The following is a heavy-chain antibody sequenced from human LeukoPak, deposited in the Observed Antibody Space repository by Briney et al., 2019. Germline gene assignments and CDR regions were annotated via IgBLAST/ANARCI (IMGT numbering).Heavy chain of an antibody. CDR1: GGSVRSDISH. V-gene: IGHV4-61*01. D-gene: IGHD6-19*01. CDR2: VHYSGSA. CDR3: ARRYAHSSGWAPRIDY. Sequence: SETLSLTCSVSGGSVRSDISHWSWIRQPPGKGLEWIGYVHYSGSANYNPSLESRVTMSLDNSKNQFSLDLTSVTAADTAVYYCARRYAHSSGWAPRIDYWGQGTLVIVSS. J-gene: IGHJ4*02.